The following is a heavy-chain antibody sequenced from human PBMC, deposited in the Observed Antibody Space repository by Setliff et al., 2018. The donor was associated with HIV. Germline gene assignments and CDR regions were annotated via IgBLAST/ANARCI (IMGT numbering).Heavy chain of an antibody. CDR1: GHTFTNYD. Sequence: ASVKVSCKPPGHTFTNYDIHWMRRAPGQGLEWMGRINPKSGATNLAQKFQGRVTLTRDTSVTTVYMELTSLRSDETAVYYCARKYGVGYCDSNSCYGIGPIDFWGQGSLVTVSS. J-gene: IGHJ4*02. CDR2: INPKSGAT. V-gene: IGHV1-2*06. D-gene: IGHD2-2*01. CDR3: ARKYGVGYCDSNSCYGIGPIDF.